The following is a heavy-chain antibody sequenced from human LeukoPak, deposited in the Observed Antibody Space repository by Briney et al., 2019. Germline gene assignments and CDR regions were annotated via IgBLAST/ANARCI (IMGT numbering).Heavy chain of an antibody. D-gene: IGHD3-10*01. J-gene: IGHJ4*02. CDR3: ARDGRGAEVDF. CDR2: IYHSGST. CDR1: GYSISSGYY. Sequence: SETLSLTCAVPGYSISSGYYWGWIRQPPGKGLEWIGSIYHSGSTYYNPSLKSRVTISVDTSKNQFSLKLSSVTAADTAVYYCARDGRGAEVDFWGQGTLVTVSS. V-gene: IGHV4-38-2*02.